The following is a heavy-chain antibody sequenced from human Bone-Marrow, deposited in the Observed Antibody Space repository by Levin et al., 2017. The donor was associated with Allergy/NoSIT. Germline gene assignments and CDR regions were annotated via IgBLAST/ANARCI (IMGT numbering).Heavy chain of an antibody. CDR3: ARGTIEDYYYYMDV. Sequence: GESLKISCKASGYTFTSYAMNWVRQAPGQGLEWMGWINTNTGNPTYAQGFTGRFVFSLDTSVSTAYLQISSLKAEDTAVYYCARGTIEDYYYYMDVWGKGTTVTVSS. CDR1: GYTFTSYA. CDR2: INTNTGNP. V-gene: IGHV7-4-1*02. J-gene: IGHJ6*03. D-gene: IGHD3-3*01.